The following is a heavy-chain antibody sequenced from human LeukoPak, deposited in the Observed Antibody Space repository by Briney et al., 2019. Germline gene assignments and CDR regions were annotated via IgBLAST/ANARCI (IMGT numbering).Heavy chain of an antibody. CDR3: AKVEMATIDYYYGMDV. D-gene: IGHD5-24*01. CDR1: GFTFSSYS. CDR2: ISSSSSYI. Sequence: PGGSLRLFCAASGFTFSSYSMNWVRQAPGKGLEWVSSISSSSSYIYYADSVKGRFTISRDNAKNSLYLQMNSLRAEDTAVYYCAKVEMATIDYYYGMDVWGQGTTVTVSS. V-gene: IGHV3-21*01. J-gene: IGHJ6*02.